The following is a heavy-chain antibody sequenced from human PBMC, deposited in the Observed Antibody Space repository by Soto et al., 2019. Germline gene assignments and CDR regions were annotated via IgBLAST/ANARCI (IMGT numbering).Heavy chain of an antibody. CDR3: VRSIAARPTYYYYGMDV. V-gene: IGHV3-53*01. CDR2: LYSGGTT. Sequence: EVQLVESGGGLIQPGGSLRVSCAASGFTVSSNYMNWVRQAPGKGLEWVSLLYSGGTTYYADSVKGRFIISRDNSKNTLYLQMNSLRAEDTAVYYCVRSIAARPTYYYYGMDVWGQGTTVTVSS. D-gene: IGHD6-6*01. CDR1: GFTVSSNY. J-gene: IGHJ6*02.